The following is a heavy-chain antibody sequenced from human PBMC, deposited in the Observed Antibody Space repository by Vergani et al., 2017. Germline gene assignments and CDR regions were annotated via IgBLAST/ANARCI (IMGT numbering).Heavy chain of an antibody. D-gene: IGHD1-26*01. CDR3: ARDRTTKRYYYYYGMDV. CDR1: GFTFSSYG. V-gene: IGHV3-33*01. J-gene: IGHJ6*02. Sequence: QVQLVESGGGVVQPGRSLRLSCAASGFTFSSYGMHWVRQAPGKGLEWVAVIWYDGSNKYYADSVKGRFTISRDNSKNTLYLQMNSLRAEDTAVYYCARDRTTKRYYYYYGMDVWGQGTTVTVSS. CDR2: IWYDGSNK.